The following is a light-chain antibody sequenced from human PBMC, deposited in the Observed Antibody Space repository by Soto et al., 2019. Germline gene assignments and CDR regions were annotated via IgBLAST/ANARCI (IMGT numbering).Light chain of an antibody. CDR2: RNN. CDR3: AAWDDSLSGLYV. Sequence: QSALTQPPSASGTRGQRVTISCSGSSSNIGSNYVYWYQQFPGTAPKLLIYRNNQRPSGVPDRFSGSKSGTSASLAISGLRSEDEADYYCAAWDDSLSGLYVFGTGTKVTVL. V-gene: IGLV1-47*01. CDR1: SSNIGSNY. J-gene: IGLJ1*01.